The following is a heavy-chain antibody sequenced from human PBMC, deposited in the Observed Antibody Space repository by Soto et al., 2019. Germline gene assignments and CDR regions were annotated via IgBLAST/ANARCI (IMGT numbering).Heavy chain of an antibody. D-gene: IGHD3-22*01. CDR1: GYTFTSYY. CDR3: ARSKGYYYDSSGYYLLY. CDR2: INPSGGST. J-gene: IGHJ4*02. V-gene: IGHV1-46*01. Sequence: QVQLVQSGAEVKEPGASVKVSCKASGYTFTSYYLYWVRQAPGQGLEWMGIINPSGGSTNYAQKFQGRVTMARDTSTSTVYMELSSLRSEDTAVYYCARSKGYYYDSSGYYLLYWGQGTLVTVS.